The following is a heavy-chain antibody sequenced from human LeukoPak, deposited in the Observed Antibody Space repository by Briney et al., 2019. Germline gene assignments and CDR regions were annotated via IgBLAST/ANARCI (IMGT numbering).Heavy chain of an antibody. Sequence: PGGSLRLSCAASEFTFSSYAMSWVRQAPGKGLEWVSVISGSGATIHYADSVKGRFTISRDNSKSTLYLQMNSLRAEDTAVYYCAKESGGSYAKFDYWGQGTLVTVSS. D-gene: IGHD1-26*01. CDR3: AKESGGSYAKFDY. CDR1: EFTFSSYA. V-gene: IGHV3-23*01. CDR2: ISGSGATI. J-gene: IGHJ4*02.